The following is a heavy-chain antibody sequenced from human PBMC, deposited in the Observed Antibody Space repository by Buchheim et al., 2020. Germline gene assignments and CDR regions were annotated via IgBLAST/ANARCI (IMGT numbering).Heavy chain of an antibody. J-gene: IGHJ4*02. CDR2: ISGSGGST. CDR1: GFTFSSYA. D-gene: IGHD3-3*01. V-gene: IGHV3-23*01. CDR3: AKGEKRITIFFRDSFDY. Sequence: EVQLLESGGGLVQPGGSLSLSCAASGFTFSSYAMSWVRQAPGKGLEWVSAISGSGGSTYYADSVKGGFPISGTNSKNTLYLQMNSLRAEDTAVYYCAKGEKRITIFFRDSFDYWGQGTL.